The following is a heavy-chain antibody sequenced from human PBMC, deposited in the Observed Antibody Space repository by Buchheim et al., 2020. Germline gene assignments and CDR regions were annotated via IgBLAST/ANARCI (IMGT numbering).Heavy chain of an antibody. Sequence: EVHVVESGGGLVQPGGSLRLSCAASGFTFSSYWMHWVRQAPGKGLVWVSCINGDGSTTDYADSVKGRFTISRDKTKTTLLLQMNSLRAEDTAVYYGGSSPPGDYWGQGTL. V-gene: IGHV3-74*01. CDR1: GFTFSSYW. J-gene: IGHJ4*02. CDR2: INGDGSTT. CDR3: GSSPPGDY.